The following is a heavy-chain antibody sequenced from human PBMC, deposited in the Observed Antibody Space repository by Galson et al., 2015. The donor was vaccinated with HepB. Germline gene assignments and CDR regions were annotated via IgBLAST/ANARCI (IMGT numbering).Heavy chain of an antibody. Sequence: SLRLSCAASGFTFSSYSMNWVRQAPGKGLEWVSSISSSSSYIYYADSVKGRFTISRDNAKNSLYLQMNSLRAEDTAVYYCARGDYGDYVLPAQIYYYYYGMDVWGQGTTVTVSS. CDR2: ISSSSSYI. J-gene: IGHJ6*02. D-gene: IGHD4-17*01. V-gene: IGHV3-21*01. CDR3: ARGDYGDYVLPAQIYYYYYGMDV. CDR1: GFTFSSYS.